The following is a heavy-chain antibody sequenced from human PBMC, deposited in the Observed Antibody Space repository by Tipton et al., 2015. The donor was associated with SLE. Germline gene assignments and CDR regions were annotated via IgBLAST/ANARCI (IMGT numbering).Heavy chain of an antibody. D-gene: IGHD3-3*01. CDR2: IYDIGST. V-gene: IGHV4-59*01. Sequence: TLSLTCTVSGGSISSYYWSWIRQHPGKGLEWIGYIYDIGSTNYNPSLKSRVTMSVDTSENQLSLKLTFVTAADTAVYYCARARHGGAEYFEHWGQGTLVTVSS. J-gene: IGHJ1*01. CDR3: ARARHGGAEYFEH. CDR1: GGSISSYY.